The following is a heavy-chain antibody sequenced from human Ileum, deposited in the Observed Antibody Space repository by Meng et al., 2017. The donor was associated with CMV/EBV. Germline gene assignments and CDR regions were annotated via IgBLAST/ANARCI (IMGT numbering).Heavy chain of an antibody. CDR3: ARWVPGSPGFDF. V-gene: IGHV4-4*07. D-gene: IGHD1-1*01. Sequence: QVLLRKTDQVHLTPSQTPSSTCTVSGESTNKQYWNWVCKPAGKGLEWIGRIHSTGDTYYNPSLKSRVTISIDTSKNQFFLNLNSVTAADTAMYYCARWVPGSPGFDFWGHGTLVTVSS. CDR2: IHSTGDT. CDR1: GESTNKQY. J-gene: IGHJ4*01.